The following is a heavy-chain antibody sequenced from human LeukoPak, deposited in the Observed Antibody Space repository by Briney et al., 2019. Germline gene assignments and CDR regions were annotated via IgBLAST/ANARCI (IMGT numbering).Heavy chain of an antibody. V-gene: IGHV3-30*03. Sequence: PGRSLRLSCAASGFTFSSYGIHWVRQAPGKGLDWVAVISFDGSNQYYADSVKGRFTISSDNSKNTLYLQMNSLRAEDTAVYYCARRYSYGYYFDYWGQGTLVTVSS. D-gene: IGHD5-18*01. CDR3: ARRYSYGYYFDY. J-gene: IGHJ4*02. CDR2: ISFDGSNQ. CDR1: GFTFSSYG.